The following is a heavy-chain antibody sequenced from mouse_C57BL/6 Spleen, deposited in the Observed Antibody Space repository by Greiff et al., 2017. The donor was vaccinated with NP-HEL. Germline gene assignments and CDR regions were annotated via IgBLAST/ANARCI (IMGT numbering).Heavy chain of an antibody. CDR2: IDPETGGT. CDR1: GYTFTDYE. CDR3: TRETTGYGSRECDY. V-gene: IGHV1-15*01. J-gene: IGHJ2*01. D-gene: IGHD1-1*01. Sequence: QVQLQQSGAELVRPGASVTLSCKASGYTFTDYEMHWVKQTPVHGLEWIGAIDPETGGTAYNQKFKGKAILTADKSSSTAYVELRSLTSEDSAVYYCTRETTGYGSRECDYWGQGTTLTVSS.